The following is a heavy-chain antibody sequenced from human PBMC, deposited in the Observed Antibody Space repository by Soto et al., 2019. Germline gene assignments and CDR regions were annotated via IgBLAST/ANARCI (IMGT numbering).Heavy chain of an antibody. CDR2: VRSKADGGTT. CDR1: GFTFANAW. CDR3: RRDWDYPVL. V-gene: IGHV3-15*01. J-gene: IGHJ4*02. Sequence: GGSRRLSCAASGFTFANAWMSWVRQAPGKGLEWVGHVRSKADGGTTDYAAPVKGRFTTSRDDSENTLYLQMNSLKIDDTAVYYCRRDWDYPVLWGQGTLVTVSS. D-gene: IGHD1-7*01.